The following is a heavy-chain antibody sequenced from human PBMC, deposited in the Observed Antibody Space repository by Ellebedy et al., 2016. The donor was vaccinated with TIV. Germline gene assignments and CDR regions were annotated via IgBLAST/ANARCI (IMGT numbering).Heavy chain of an antibody. CDR2: IKEDGSEK. CDR1: GLTFSSHA. J-gene: IGHJ3*02. V-gene: IGHV3-7*01. D-gene: IGHD5-18*01. Sequence: PGGSLRLSCAASGLTFSSHAMSWVRQAPGKGLEWVANIKEDGSEKYYVDSVKGRFTISRDNAKNSLYLQMNSLRAEDTAVYYCARRGYSYGYAFDIWGQGTMVTVSS. CDR3: ARRGYSYGYAFDI.